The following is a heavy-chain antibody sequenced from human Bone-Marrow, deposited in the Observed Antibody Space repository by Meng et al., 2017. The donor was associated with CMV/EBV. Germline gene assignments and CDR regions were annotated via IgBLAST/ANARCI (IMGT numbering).Heavy chain of an antibody. J-gene: IGHJ4*02. CDR1: GFTVSSNY. D-gene: IGHD5-12*01. Sequence: GESLKISCAASGFTVSSNYMSWVRQAPGKGLEWVSAISGSGGSTYYADSVKGRFTISRDNSKNTLYLQMNGLRAEDTAVYYCAKYRGAMAWGQGTLVTVSS. V-gene: IGHV3-23*01. CDR3: AKYRGAMA. CDR2: ISGSGGST.